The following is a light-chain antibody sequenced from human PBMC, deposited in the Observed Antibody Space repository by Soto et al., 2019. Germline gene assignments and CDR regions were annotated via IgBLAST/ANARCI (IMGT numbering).Light chain of an antibody. CDR2: EAS. CDR1: SSDVGSHNL. Sequence: SVLTQPASVSGSPGQSIIISCTGTSSDVGSHNLVSWYQQYPGKAPKLIIFEASKRPSGVSNRFSGSKSGSTASLTISGLQAEDEADYYCCSNAAGSTYVFGSGTKVTVL. CDR3: CSNAAGSTYV. J-gene: IGLJ1*01. V-gene: IGLV2-23*01.